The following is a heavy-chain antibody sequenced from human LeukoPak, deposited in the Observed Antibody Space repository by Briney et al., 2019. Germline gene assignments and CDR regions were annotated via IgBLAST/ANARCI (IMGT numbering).Heavy chain of an antibody. V-gene: IGHV3-23*01. J-gene: IGHJ4*02. CDR3: AKDSSQWIQWVPFDY. Sequence: PGGSLRLYCAASGFTFSSYALSWVRPAPGKGLEWVSAISGSGGSTYYADSVKGRFTIPRDNSKNTLYLQMSSLRAEDTAVYFCAKDSSQWIQWVPFDYWGQGTLVTVSS. D-gene: IGHD5-12*01. CDR2: ISGSGGST. CDR1: GFTFSSYA.